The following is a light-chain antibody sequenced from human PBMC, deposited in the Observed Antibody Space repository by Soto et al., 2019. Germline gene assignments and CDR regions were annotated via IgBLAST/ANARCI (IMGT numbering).Light chain of an antibody. J-gene: IGLJ2*01. CDR3: QVWESSSDQVV. CDR2: DDS. Sequence: SYELTQPPSVSVAPGQTAKISCGGNDIGSKSVHWYQQKAGQAPVLVVHDDSDRPSGIPERFSGSNSANTATLTISRVEAGDEADYYCQVWESSSDQVVFAGGTKLTVL. V-gene: IGLV3-21*02. CDR1: DIGSKS.